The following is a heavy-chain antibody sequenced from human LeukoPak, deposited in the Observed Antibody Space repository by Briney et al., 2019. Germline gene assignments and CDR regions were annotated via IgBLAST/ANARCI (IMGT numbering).Heavy chain of an antibody. CDR2: ISASSTYI. V-gene: IGHV3-21*01. CDR3: VRLEGAATGFDY. J-gene: IGHJ4*02. D-gene: IGHD6-13*01. Sequence: GGSLRLSCAASGFTFSASNMNWVRQAPGKGLEWVSSISASSTYIYYADSLKGRFTISRDNAKNSLYLQMNSLRAEDTAVYYCVRLEGAATGFDYWGQGSLVTVSS. CDR1: GFTFSASN.